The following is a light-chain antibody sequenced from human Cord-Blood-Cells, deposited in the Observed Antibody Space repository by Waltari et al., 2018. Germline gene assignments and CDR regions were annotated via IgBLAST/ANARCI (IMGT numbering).Light chain of an antibody. CDR3: SSYTSSSTRV. V-gene: IGLV2-14*01. CDR1: SSDVGGYNH. Sequence: QSALPQPASVSGSPGQSIPISCTGTSSDVGGYNHVSWYQQHPGKAPKPMIYDVSNRPSGVSNRFSGSKSGNTASLTISGLQAEDEADYYCSSYTSSSTRVFGGGTKLTVL. CDR2: DVS. J-gene: IGLJ2*01.